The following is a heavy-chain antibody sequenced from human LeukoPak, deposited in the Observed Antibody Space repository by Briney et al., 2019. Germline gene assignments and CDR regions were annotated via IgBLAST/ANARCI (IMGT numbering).Heavy chain of an antibody. D-gene: IGHD3-16*01. CDR3: ARAWGGRGRSWGALDF. CDR2: IGTVADT. Sequence: GGSLRLSCAASGFNFNNYDFHWVRQVAGKRLEWVAGIGTVADTIYPDSVMGRFTISRENAKNSFYLQMNSLRAGDTAVYYCARAWGGRGRSWGALDFWGQGILVTVSS. CDR1: GFNFNNYD. V-gene: IGHV3-13*01. J-gene: IGHJ4*02.